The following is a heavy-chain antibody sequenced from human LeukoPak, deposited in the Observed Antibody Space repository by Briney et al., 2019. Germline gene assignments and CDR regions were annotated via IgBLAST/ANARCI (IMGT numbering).Heavy chain of an antibody. CDR3: ARTTAIVTIFDY. CDR2: INAGNGNT. Sequence: VSVKVSCKASGYTFTTYAMHWVRQAPGQRLEWMGWINAGNGNTKYSQKFQGRVTITRDTSASTAYMELSSLRSEDTAVYYCARTTAIVTIFDYWGQGTLVTVSS. V-gene: IGHV1-3*01. J-gene: IGHJ4*02. CDR1: GYTFTTYA. D-gene: IGHD5-18*01.